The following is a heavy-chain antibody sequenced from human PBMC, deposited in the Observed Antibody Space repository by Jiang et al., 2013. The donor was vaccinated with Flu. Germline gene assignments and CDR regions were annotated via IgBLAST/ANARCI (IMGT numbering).Heavy chain of an antibody. J-gene: IGHJ6*02. CDR1: GGSFSGHY. V-gene: IGHV4-34*01. D-gene: IGHD3-16*01. CDR3: ARRPVHGLFSSNYYYYGMDV. CDR2: ISHSGST. Sequence: LLKPSETLSLTCAVYGGSFSGHYWSWIRQPPGKGLEWIGEISHSGSTNNNPSLKSRVTMAVDTSKNQVFLNLSSVNAADTAVYYCARRPVHGLFSSNYYYYGMDVWGQGTTVTVSS.